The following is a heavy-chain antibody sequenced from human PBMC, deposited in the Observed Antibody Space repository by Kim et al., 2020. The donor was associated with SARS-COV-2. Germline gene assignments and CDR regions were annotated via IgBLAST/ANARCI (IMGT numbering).Heavy chain of an antibody. J-gene: IGHJ4*02. Sequence: LKSRVTISGDTSKNQFSLKLSSVTAADTAVYYCARLNYYDSSGYYSTFDYWGQGTLVTVSS. CDR3: ARLNYYDSSGYYSTFDY. D-gene: IGHD3-22*01. V-gene: IGHV4-31*02.